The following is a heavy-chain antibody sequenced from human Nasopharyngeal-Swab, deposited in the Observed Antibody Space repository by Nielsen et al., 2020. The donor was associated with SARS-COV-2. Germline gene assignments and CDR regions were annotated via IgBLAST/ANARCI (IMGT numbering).Heavy chain of an antibody. CDR1: GFTFSDYW. V-gene: IGHV3-74*01. D-gene: IGHD6-13*01. CDR3: ARWSSSWSLVT. CDR2: INSDGSKR. Sequence: GESLKISCAASGFTFSDYWMHWVRQVPGKGLVWISGINSDGSKRVFADSVKGRFTISRGNAKNTLYLQMNSLRAEDTAVYYCARWSSSWSLVTWGQGTLVTVSS. J-gene: IGHJ4*02.